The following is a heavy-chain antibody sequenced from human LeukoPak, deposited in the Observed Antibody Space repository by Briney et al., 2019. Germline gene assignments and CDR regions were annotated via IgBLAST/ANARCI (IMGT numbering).Heavy chain of an antibody. CDR1: GFTFSDYY. D-gene: IGHD3-10*01. J-gene: IGHJ4*02. CDR2: ISSRSSTI. Sequence: GGSLRLSCAASGFTFSDYYMTWIRQAPGKGLEWVSYISSRSSTIYYADSVKGRFTISRDNAKNSLYLQMNSLRAEDTAVYYCARDGYYYGSGSYYKVDFDYWGQGTLVTVSS. V-gene: IGHV3-11*04. CDR3: ARDGYYYGSGSYYKVDFDY.